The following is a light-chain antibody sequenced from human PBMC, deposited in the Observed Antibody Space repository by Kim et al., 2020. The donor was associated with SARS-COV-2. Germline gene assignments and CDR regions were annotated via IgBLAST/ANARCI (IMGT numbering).Light chain of an antibody. CDR1: SSDVGGYNY. CDR3: SSYTSSSTPWV. Sequence: QSITTSCPGTSSDVGGYNYVSWYHQHPGKAPKLMIYDVSNRPSGVSNRFSGSKSGNTASLTISGLQAEDEADYYCSSYTSSSTPWVFGGGTQLTVL. J-gene: IGLJ3*02. CDR2: DVS. V-gene: IGLV2-14*03.